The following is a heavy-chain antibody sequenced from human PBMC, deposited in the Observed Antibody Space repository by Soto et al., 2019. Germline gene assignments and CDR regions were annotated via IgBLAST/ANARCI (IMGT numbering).Heavy chain of an antibody. CDR3: ASQWFGEFNLYYYYGMDV. Sequence: SETRSLTCTVSGGSISSSIYYWVWIRQPPGKVLEWIGSIYYSGITYYNPSLKSRVTISVDTSKNQFSLKLSSVTAADTAVYYCASQWFGEFNLYYYYGMDVWGQGTTVTVSS. J-gene: IGHJ6*02. D-gene: IGHD3-10*01. CDR2: IYYSGIT. CDR1: GGSISSSIYY. V-gene: IGHV4-39*01.